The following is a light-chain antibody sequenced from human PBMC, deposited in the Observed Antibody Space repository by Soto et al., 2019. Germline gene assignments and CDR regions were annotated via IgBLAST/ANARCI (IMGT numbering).Light chain of an antibody. CDR2: AAS. CDR3: QQYGNAPRT. J-gene: IGKJ1*01. CDR1: QIVSKNY. V-gene: IGKV3-20*01. Sequence: EVVLTQSPGTLSLSPGERATLSCRASQIVSKNYLAWYQQKADQAPRLLFYAASSKATGIPDRFSGGGSGTEFTLTISRLEPDDFAVYYCQQYGNAPRTFGQGTKVEVK.